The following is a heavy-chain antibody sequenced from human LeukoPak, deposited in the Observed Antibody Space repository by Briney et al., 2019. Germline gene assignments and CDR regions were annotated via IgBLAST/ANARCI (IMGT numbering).Heavy chain of an antibody. CDR3: ARINAPVATFDY. CDR2: ITHSGNT. V-gene: IGHV4-38-2*01. CDR1: GFSISSTYY. Sequence: PSETLSLTCAVSGFSISSTYYGAWIRQTPGKRLEWIATITHSGNTYYISSLESRLTISLDTSKRHFSLRLTSVTAADTAVYYWARINAPVATFDYWGLGTLVAVSS. D-gene: IGHD2-21*01. J-gene: IGHJ4*02.